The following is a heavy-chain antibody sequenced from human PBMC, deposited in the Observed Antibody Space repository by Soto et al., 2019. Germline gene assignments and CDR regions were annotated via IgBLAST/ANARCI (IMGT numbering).Heavy chain of an antibody. D-gene: IGHD2-15*01. Sequence: QVQLQESGPGLVKPSQTLSLTCTVSGGSISSGDYYWSWIRQPPGKGLEWIGYIYYSGSTYYNPSLKSRVTISVDTSKNQFSLKLSSVTAADTAVYYCARAVVVVAATHHGGLDYWGQGTLVTVSS. CDR3: ARAVVVVAATHHGGLDY. CDR1: GGSISSGDYY. CDR2: IYYSGST. V-gene: IGHV4-30-4*01. J-gene: IGHJ4*02.